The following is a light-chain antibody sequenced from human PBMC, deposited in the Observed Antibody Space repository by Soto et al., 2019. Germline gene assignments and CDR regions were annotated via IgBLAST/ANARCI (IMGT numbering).Light chain of an antibody. CDR2: DVS. V-gene: IGLV2-11*01. Sequence: QSALTQPRSVSGSPGQSVTISCAGTSSDVGAYNWVSWYQQHPGKVPKLISYDVSRRPSGVPDRFSGSKSGNTASLTSPGSQFDAEVADFCCSYAGSYPFVFGAGTKLTVL. J-gene: IGLJ3*02. CDR1: SSDVGAYNW. CDR3: CSYAGSYPFV.